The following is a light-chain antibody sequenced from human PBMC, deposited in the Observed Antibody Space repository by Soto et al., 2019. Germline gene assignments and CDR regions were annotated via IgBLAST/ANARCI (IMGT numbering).Light chain of an antibody. V-gene: IGKV3-20*01. Sequence: PGERATLSCRASQSVSSSFLAWYQQKPGQAPRLLIYGASSRATGIPDRFSGSGSGTDFTLTISRLEPEDFAVYYCQQYGSSPLTFGGGTKVDIK. J-gene: IGKJ4*01. CDR1: QSVSSSF. CDR3: QQYGSSPLT. CDR2: GAS.